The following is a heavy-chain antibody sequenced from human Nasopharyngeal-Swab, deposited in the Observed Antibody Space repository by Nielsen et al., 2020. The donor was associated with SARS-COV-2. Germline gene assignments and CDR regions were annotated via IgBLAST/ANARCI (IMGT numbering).Heavy chain of an antibody. J-gene: IGHJ4*02. Sequence: SETLSLTCAVYGGSFSGYYWSWIRQPPGKGLEWIGEINHSGSPNYNPSLKSRVTISVDTSKNQFSLKLSSVTAADTAVYYCARGNGAFDYWGQGTLVTVSS. D-gene: IGHD4-17*01. CDR1: GGSFSGYY. CDR3: ARGNGAFDY. V-gene: IGHV4-34*01. CDR2: INHSGSP.